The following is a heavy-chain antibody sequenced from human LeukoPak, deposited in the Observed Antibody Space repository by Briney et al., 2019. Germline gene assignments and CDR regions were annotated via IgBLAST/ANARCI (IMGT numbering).Heavy chain of an antibody. Sequence: SETLSLTCTVSGGSISSYYWSWIRQPPGKGLEWIGYIYYSGSTNYNPSLKSRVTMSVDTSKNQFSLKVSSVTAADTAVYYCARDLSNIAALWGQGTLVTVSS. D-gene: IGHD6-6*01. CDR1: GGSISSYY. J-gene: IGHJ4*02. CDR3: ARDLSNIAAL. CDR2: IYYSGST. V-gene: IGHV4-59*12.